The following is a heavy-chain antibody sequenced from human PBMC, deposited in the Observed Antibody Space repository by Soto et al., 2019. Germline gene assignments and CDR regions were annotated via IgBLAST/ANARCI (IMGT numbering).Heavy chain of an antibody. V-gene: IGHV4-39*01. D-gene: IGHD2-2*02. CDR2: ISYSGST. CDR1: GGSISISSYY. J-gene: IGHJ5*02. Sequence: QLQLQESGPGLVKPSETLSLTCTVSGGSISISSYYWGWIRQPPGKGLEGIGSISYSGSTYYNPCLKSRVTLSVDTSKNQFSLMLSSVTAADTAVYYCAGIPAAIGGGWFDPWGQGTLVTVSS. CDR3: AGIPAAIGGGWFDP.